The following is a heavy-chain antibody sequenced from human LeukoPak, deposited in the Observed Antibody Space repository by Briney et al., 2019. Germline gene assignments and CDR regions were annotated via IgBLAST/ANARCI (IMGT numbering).Heavy chain of an antibody. J-gene: IGHJ4*02. CDR2: ISANAAGT. CDR1: GFTFSNYA. Sequence: GGSLRLSCAASGFTFSNYAMRWFRQAPGKGLDWVSSISANAAGTYYADSVKGRFTISRDNSKNTVYLQMNSLRGEDTAVYYCAKDSGNSGWYVDNWGQGTLVTVSS. CDR3: AKDSGNSGWYVDN. D-gene: IGHD6-19*01. V-gene: IGHV3-23*01.